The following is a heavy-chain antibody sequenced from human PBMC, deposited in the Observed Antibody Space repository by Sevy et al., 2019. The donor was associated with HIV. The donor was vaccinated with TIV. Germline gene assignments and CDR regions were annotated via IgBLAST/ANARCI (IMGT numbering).Heavy chain of an antibody. V-gene: IGHV5-51*01. J-gene: IGHJ4*02. CDR2: IYPGDSDT. CDR1: GYSFTSYW. CDR3: ARPPTERITMVRGVIITEAFDY. D-gene: IGHD3-10*01. Sequence: GESLKLTCKGSGYSFTSYWIGWVRQMPGKGLEWMGIIYPGDSDTRYSPYFQGQVTISADKSISTAYLQWSSLKASDTAMYYCARPPTERITMVRGVIITEAFDYWGQGTLVTVSS.